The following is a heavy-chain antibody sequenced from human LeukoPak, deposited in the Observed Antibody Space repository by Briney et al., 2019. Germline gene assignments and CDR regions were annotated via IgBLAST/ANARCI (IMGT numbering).Heavy chain of an antibody. D-gene: IGHD1-14*01. Sequence: GESLKISCKGSGYNFSSYWIGWVRQMPGKGLEWMGIIYPADSDTRYSPSFQGHVTISADKSISTAYLQWSSLKASDTAMYYCARSPTAVSSYYYGMDVWGKGTTVTVSS. CDR1: GYNFSSYW. V-gene: IGHV5-51*01. CDR2: IYPADSDT. CDR3: ARSPTAVSSYYYGMDV. J-gene: IGHJ6*04.